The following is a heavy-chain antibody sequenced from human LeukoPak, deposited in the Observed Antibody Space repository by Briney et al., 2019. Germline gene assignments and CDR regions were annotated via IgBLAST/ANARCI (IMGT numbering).Heavy chain of an antibody. D-gene: IGHD6-13*01. Sequence: ASVKVSCKASGYTFTSYAMNWVRQAPGQGLEWMGWINTNTGNPTYAQGFTGRFVFSLDTSVSTAYLQISSLKAEDTAVYYCARDQVEEGGIEAYFQHWGQGTLVTASS. CDR1: GYTFTSYA. CDR3: ARDQVEEGGIEAYFQH. J-gene: IGHJ1*01. CDR2: INTNTGNP. V-gene: IGHV7-4-1*02.